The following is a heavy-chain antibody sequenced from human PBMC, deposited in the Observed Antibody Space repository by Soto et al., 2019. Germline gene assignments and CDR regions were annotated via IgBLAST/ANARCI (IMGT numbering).Heavy chain of an antibody. Sequence: PGGSLRLSCAASGFTFSDFYMSWVRQAPGKGLEWVSYIVRSASTIDYADSVKGRFTISRDNSKNIMYLQMTSLRVEDTATYFCAKDLRPDGRYDLDSWGQGTQVTVSS. CDR1: GFTFSDFY. CDR2: IVRSASTI. CDR3: AKDLRPDGRYDLDS. J-gene: IGHJ4*02. D-gene: IGHD6-19*01. V-gene: IGHV3-11*01.